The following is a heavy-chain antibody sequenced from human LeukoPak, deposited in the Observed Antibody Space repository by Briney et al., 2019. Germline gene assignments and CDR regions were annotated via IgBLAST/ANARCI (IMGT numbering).Heavy chain of an antibody. Sequence: SETLSLACAVYGGSFSGYYWSWIRQPPGKGLEWIGEINHSGSTNYNPSLKSRVTISVDTSKNQFSLKLSSVTAADTAVYYCARDYTSSGWSYYFDYWGQGTLVTVSS. CDR1: GGSFSGYY. CDR2: INHSGST. CDR3: ARDYTSSGWSYYFDY. V-gene: IGHV4-34*01. D-gene: IGHD6-19*01. J-gene: IGHJ4*02.